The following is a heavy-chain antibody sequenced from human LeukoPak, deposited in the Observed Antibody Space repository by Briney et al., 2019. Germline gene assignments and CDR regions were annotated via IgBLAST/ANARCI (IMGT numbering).Heavy chain of an antibody. CDR1: GYTFTGYY. J-gene: IGHJ4*02. CDR3: ARTRYCSSTSCYGYFDY. D-gene: IGHD2-2*01. Sequence: ASVKVSCKASGYTFTGYYMHWVRQAPGQGLEWMGWINPNSGGTNYAQQFQGRVTMTRDTSISTAYMELSRLRSDDTAVYYCARTRYCSSTSCYGYFDYWGQGTLVTVSS. CDR2: INPNSGGT. V-gene: IGHV1-2*02.